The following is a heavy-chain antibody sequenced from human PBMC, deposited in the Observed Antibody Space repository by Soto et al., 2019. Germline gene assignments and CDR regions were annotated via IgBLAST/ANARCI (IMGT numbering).Heavy chain of an antibody. V-gene: IGHV4-59*01. J-gene: IGHJ4*02. CDR2: IYYTGST. CDR3: ARGGHLYTTSFFDY. Sequence: PSETLSLTCTVSSDSISSYYWSWIRQPPGKGLECIGYIYYTGSTNSNPSLRSRLTMSVDASQNQFSLKLNSVTAADTAVYFCARGGHLYTTSFFDYWGLGALVTVSS. D-gene: IGHD3-16*02. CDR1: SDSISSYY.